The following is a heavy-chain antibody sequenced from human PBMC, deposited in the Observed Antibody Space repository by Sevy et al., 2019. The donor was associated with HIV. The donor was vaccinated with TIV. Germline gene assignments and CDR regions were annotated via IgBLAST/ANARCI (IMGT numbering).Heavy chain of an antibody. Sequence: ASVKVSCMVSGYTLSKLSMHWVRQAPGKGPEWMGGFDPEDGETIYAQKFQGRVTMTEDTSTDTAYMELSSLRSEDTAVYYCATLDFWSNYPLYGMDVWGHGTTVTVSS. V-gene: IGHV1-24*01. D-gene: IGHD3-3*01. CDR2: FDPEDGET. CDR1: GYTLSKLS. CDR3: ATLDFWSNYPLYGMDV. J-gene: IGHJ6*02.